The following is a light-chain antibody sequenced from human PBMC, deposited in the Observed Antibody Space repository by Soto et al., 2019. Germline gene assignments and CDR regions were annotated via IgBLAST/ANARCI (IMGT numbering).Light chain of an antibody. CDR3: QQYGSSPWT. V-gene: IGKV3-20*01. CDR1: QSVSSSY. Sequence: EIVLTQSPGTLSLSPGERATLSCRASQSVSSSYLAWYQQKPGQAPRLLIYGASSRATGIPDRFSGSGSGTDFTLTIIRLEPDDFAVYYCQQYGSSPWTFGQGTKVEIK. CDR2: GAS. J-gene: IGKJ1*01.